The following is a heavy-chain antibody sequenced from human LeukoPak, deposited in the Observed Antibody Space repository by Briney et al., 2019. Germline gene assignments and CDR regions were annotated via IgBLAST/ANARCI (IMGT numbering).Heavy chain of an antibody. CDR3: ARDLAIAVADY. V-gene: IGHV1-18*01. CDR2: ISGHNGDT. Sequence: ASVTVSCKASGYTFTSYGISWVRRAPGQGLEWMGWISGHNGDTNYAQKFQGRLTMTTDTSTTTAYMELRSLRSDDTAIYYCARDLAIAVADYWGQGTLVTVSS. J-gene: IGHJ4*02. CDR1: GYTFTSYG. D-gene: IGHD6-19*01.